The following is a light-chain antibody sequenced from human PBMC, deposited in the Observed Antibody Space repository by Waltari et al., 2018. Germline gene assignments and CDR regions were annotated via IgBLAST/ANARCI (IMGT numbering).Light chain of an antibody. CDR2: GAS. Sequence: EIVLTQSPGTLSLSPGERVTLSCRASHSVSRALAWYQQKPGQAPRLLMYGASSRATGISDRFSGSGSGTDFSLTISRLDPEDFAVYYCQHYVRLPATFGQGTKVEIK. J-gene: IGKJ1*01. CDR3: QHYVRLPAT. V-gene: IGKV3-20*01. CDR1: HSVSRA.